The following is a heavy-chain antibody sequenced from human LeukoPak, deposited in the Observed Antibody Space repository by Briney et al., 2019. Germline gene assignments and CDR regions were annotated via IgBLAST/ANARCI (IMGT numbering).Heavy chain of an antibody. CDR2: VYYSWNT. CDR3: ARLKTVTPSSPFDH. V-gene: IGHV4-59*12. CDR1: GGPISSYY. J-gene: IGHJ4*02. D-gene: IGHD2-21*02. Sequence: SETLSLTCTVPGGPISSYYWSWIPQPPGKGLEWVEHVYYSWNTLYTPSLERRLTMSVDTSKNQFSLNVASVTAPHTAVYYCARLKTVTPSSPFDHGGQGTLVTVSS.